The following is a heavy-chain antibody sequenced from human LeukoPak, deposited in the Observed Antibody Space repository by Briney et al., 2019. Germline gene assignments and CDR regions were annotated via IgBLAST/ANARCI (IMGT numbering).Heavy chain of an antibody. CDR1: GFTVSSNY. CDR2: LSGSGGNT. V-gene: IGHV3-23*01. D-gene: IGHD3-22*01. Sequence: PGGSLRLSCAASGFTVSSNYMSWVRQAPGKGLEWVSTLSGSGGNTYYADSVKGRATISRDNSKNTLYLQMNSLRAEDTAVYHCAKGSYYYDSADYFDYWGQGTLVTVSS. CDR3: AKGSYYYDSADYFDY. J-gene: IGHJ4*02.